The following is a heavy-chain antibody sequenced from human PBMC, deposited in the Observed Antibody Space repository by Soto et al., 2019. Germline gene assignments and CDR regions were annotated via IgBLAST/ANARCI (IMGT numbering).Heavy chain of an antibody. CDR3: ATHQYSSSWYPSSYYYYGMDV. CDR2: ISYDGSNK. D-gene: IGHD6-13*01. Sequence: GGSLRLSCAASGFTFSSYAMHWVRQAPGKGLEWVAGISYDGSNKYYADSVKGRFTISRDNSKNTLYLQMNSLRAEDTAVYYCATHQYSSSWYPSSYYYYGMDVWGQGTPVTVSS. CDR1: GFTFSSYA. V-gene: IGHV3-30-3*01. J-gene: IGHJ6*02.